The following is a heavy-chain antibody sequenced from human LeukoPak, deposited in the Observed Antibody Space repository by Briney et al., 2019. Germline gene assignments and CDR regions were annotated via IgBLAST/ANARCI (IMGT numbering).Heavy chain of an antibody. Sequence: ASVKVSCKASGGTFSSYAISWVRQAPGQGLEWMGGTIPIFGTANYAQKFQGRVTITADESTSTAYMELSSLRSEDTAVYYCATREGYGDFDYWGQGTLVTVSS. J-gene: IGHJ4*02. CDR3: ATREGYGDFDY. V-gene: IGHV1-69*13. CDR2: TIPIFGTA. D-gene: IGHD4-17*01. CDR1: GGTFSSYA.